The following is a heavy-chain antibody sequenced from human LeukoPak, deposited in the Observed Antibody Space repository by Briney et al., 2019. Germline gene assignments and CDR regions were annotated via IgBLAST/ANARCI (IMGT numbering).Heavy chain of an antibody. D-gene: IGHD3-22*01. V-gene: IGHV5-51*01. CDR1: GYSFTSYW. CDR3: ARQYYYDSSGYYDSNAFDI. Sequence: GESLKIPCKGSGYSFTSYWIGWVRQMPGKGLEWMGIIYPGDSDTRYSPSFQGQVTISADKSISTAYLQWSSLKASDTAMYYCARQYYYDSSGYYDSNAFDIWGQGTMVTVSS. J-gene: IGHJ3*02. CDR2: IYPGDSDT.